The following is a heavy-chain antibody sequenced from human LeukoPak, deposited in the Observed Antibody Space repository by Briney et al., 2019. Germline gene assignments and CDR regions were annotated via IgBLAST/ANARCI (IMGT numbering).Heavy chain of an antibody. CDR1: GFTFSSYS. V-gene: IGHV3-48*01. CDR2: SRTSTSTI. J-gene: IGHJ3*02. D-gene: IGHD3-10*01. CDR3: ARDFGYAFDI. Sequence: GGSLRLSCAASGFTFSSYSMNWVRQAPGKGLEWVSYSRTSTSTISYANSLKGRFTISSDNAKNSLCLQMNSLRVEDTAVYYCARDFGYAFDIWGQGTMVTVSS.